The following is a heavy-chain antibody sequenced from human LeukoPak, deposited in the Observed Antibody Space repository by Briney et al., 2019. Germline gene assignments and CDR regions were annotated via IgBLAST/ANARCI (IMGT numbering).Heavy chain of an antibody. J-gene: IGHJ4*02. CDR3: ARDKSWYFDY. Sequence: PGGSLRLSCVASGFTFGNYGMHWVRQAPGKGLEWVAVIWYDGSIQYYADSVQGRFTISRDSSENTLYLQMNSLRAEDTAVYYCARDKSWYFDYWGQGTLVTVSS. V-gene: IGHV3-33*08. D-gene: IGHD6-13*01. CDR1: GFTFGNYG. CDR2: IWYDGSIQ.